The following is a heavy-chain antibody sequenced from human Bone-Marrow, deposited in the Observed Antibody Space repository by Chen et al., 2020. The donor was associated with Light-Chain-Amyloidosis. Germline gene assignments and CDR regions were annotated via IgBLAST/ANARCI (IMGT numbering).Heavy chain of an antibody. CDR2: IFRGDIT. D-gene: IGHD2-21*01. Sequence: QLQLQESGPGLVEPSQTLSLTCTVSGASIISSEYYWGWMRQAPGKGLEWIGSIFRGDITYYTSSLKSRVTLSVDTSNNHISLRLRSVNAGDTAIYYCARGPSEVEWGVVKSAFAFDFWGQGTMVTVSS. CDR1: GASIISSEYY. CDR3: ARGPSEVEWGVVKSAFAFDF. V-gene: IGHV4-39*07. J-gene: IGHJ3*01.